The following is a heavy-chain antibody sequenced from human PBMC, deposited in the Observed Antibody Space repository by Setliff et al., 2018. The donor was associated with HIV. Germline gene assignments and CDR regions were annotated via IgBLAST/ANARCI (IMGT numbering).Heavy chain of an antibody. Sequence: LRLSCATSRFSFSTSWMTWVRQAPGKGLEWIANINEDGDKKYHADSVKGRFTISRDNAKNSLYLQMNSLRAEDTGLYYCAKDWSSGFDAFDIWGQGTMVTV. CDR3: AKDWSSGFDAFDI. CDR2: INEDGDKK. D-gene: IGHD6-19*01. V-gene: IGHV3-7*03. J-gene: IGHJ3*02. CDR1: RFSFSTSW.